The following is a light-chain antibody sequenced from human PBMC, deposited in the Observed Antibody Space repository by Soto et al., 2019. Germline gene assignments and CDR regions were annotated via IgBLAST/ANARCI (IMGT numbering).Light chain of an antibody. CDR3: QQSYSTLLS. J-gene: IGKJ4*01. Sequence: DIELTQSPSSLSASVGDRVTITCRASQSISSYLNWYQQKGGKAPKLLIHGASSLQSGVPIRFSATGSGTDFTLTIMSLHPEDFANYYCQQSYSTLLSFGGGTKVEI. V-gene: IGKV1-39*01. CDR2: GAS. CDR1: QSISSY.